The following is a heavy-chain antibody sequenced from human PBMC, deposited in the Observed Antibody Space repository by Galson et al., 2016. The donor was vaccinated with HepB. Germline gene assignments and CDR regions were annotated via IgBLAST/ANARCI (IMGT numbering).Heavy chain of an antibody. CDR1: GFTFSPYA. CDR2: IIPVGGAE. Sequence: SLRLSCAASGFTFSPYAMSWVRQAPGQGLEWVADIIPVGGAEYYVDKVQGRFTITWDGATNPLYLQMNSLRSEDTAMYYCARDLTPGIDLLTNQFRGWYLDLWGRGTLVTVSS. J-gene: IGHJ2*01. D-gene: IGHD3-9*01. V-gene: IGHV3-7*01. CDR3: ARDLTPGIDLLTNQFRGWYLDL.